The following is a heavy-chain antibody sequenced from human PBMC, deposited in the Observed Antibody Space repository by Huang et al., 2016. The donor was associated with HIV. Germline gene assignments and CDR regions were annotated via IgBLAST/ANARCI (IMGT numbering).Heavy chain of an antibody. CDR3: ARFGSYYYGSGSYLDAFDI. CDR1: GFTFSPYN. J-gene: IGHJ3*02. V-gene: IGHV3-48*01. D-gene: IGHD3-10*01. Sequence: EVQLMESGGGLVQPGGSLRLSCAASGFTFSPYNMNWVRQAPGKGLEWVSYITSSSGSIYYADSVKGRFTIARDNAKNSLYLQMNSLRAEDTAVYYCARFGSYYYGSGSYLDAFDIWGQGTMVTVSS. CDR2: ITSSSGSI.